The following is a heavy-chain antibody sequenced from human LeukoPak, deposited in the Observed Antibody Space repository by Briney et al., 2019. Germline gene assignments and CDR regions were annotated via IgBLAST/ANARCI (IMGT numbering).Heavy chain of an antibody. Sequence: PGGSLRLSCAASGFTFDDYAMHWVRQAPGKGLEWVSGISWNSGSIGYADSLKGRFTISRDNAKNSLYLQMNSLRAEDTALYYCAKVGCSSTSCRNDVDYWGQGTLVTVSS. CDR2: ISWNSGSI. V-gene: IGHV3-9*01. CDR3: AKVGCSSTSCRNDVDY. D-gene: IGHD2-2*01. J-gene: IGHJ4*02. CDR1: GFTFDDYA.